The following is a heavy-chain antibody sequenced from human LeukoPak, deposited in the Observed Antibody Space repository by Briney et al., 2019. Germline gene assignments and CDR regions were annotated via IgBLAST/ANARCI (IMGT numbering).Heavy chain of an antibody. D-gene: IGHD3-9*01. J-gene: IGHJ6*04. Sequence: GASVKVSCKASGGTFSSYAISWVRQAPGQGLEWMRGIVPIFGTANYAQKFQGRVTITADESTSTAYMELSSLRSEDTAVYYCARNYDILTGYPMDVWGKGTTVTISS. V-gene: IGHV1-69*13. CDR2: IVPIFGTA. CDR3: ARNYDILTGYPMDV. CDR1: GGTFSSYA.